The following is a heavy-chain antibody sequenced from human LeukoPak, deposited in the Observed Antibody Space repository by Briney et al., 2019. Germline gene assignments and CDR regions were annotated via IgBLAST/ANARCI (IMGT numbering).Heavy chain of an antibody. Sequence: GGSLRLSCAASRFPFSNYAMSWVRQAPGKGLEWVSAISGSGGSTYYADSVKGRFTISRDNSKNTLYLQMNSLRAEDTAVYYCAKDLPRYYGSGSYYTPFDYWGQGTLVTVSS. CDR3: AKDLPRYYGSGSYYTPFDY. J-gene: IGHJ4*02. D-gene: IGHD3-10*01. CDR2: ISGSGGST. V-gene: IGHV3-23*01. CDR1: RFPFSNYA.